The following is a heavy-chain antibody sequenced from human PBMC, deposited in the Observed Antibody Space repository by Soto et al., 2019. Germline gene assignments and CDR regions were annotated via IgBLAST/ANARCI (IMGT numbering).Heavy chain of an antibody. CDR3: AKDRGSDYGDNVSGLLDS. Sequence: KPGGSLRLSCEASGFILSSYIMNWVRQASGKGLEWVSSYSRSRGYTYYADSVKGRFTISRDNDMNSLYLQMNRLRVEDTAIYYCAKDRGSDYGDNVSGLLDSWGQGTLVTVSS. J-gene: IGHJ4*02. CDR1: GFILSSYI. CDR2: YSRSRGYT. V-gene: IGHV3-21*01. D-gene: IGHD4-17*01.